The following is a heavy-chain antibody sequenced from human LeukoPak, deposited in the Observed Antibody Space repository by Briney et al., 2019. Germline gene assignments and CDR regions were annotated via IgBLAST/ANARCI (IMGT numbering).Heavy chain of an antibody. D-gene: IGHD2-2*02. V-gene: IGHV3-11*04. CDR3: ARDGKTGYCSTTSCYTNHYFDY. CDR1: GFTFSDYY. Sequence: GGSLRLSCAASGFTFSDYYMNWIRQAPGKGLEWVSYISSSGSTIYYADSAKGRFTISRDNAKNSLYLQMNSLRAEDTAVYYCARDGKTGYCSTTSCYTNHYFDYWGQGTLVTVSS. J-gene: IGHJ4*02. CDR2: ISSSGSTI.